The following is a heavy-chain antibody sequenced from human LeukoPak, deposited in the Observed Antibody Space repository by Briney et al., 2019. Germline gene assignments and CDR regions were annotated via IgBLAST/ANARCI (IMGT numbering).Heavy chain of an antibody. V-gene: IGHV3-30*02. Sequence: PGGSLRLSCAASGFTFSTYGMHWDRQAPGKGLEWVSFIRYVGINKYYADSVKGRFTISRDNSKNTLYLQMNSLRPEDTALYYCARAYSSSWYDFWGQGTLVTVSS. CDR3: ARAYSSSWYDF. CDR1: GFTFSTYG. J-gene: IGHJ5*01. D-gene: IGHD6-13*01. CDR2: IRYVGINK.